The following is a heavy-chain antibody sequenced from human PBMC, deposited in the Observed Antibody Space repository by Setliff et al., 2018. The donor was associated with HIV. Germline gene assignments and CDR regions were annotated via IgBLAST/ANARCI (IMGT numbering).Heavy chain of an antibody. CDR1: GGSISSHY. D-gene: IGHD3-10*01. V-gene: IGHV4-59*11. Sequence: TSETLSLTCTVSGGSISSHYWSWIRRPPGKGLEWIGYIYYSGSTNYNPSLKSRATISVDTSKNQLSLKLSSVTAADTAVYYCARVRADYKFGSMDVWGKGTTVTVSS. CDR3: ARVRADYKFGSMDV. J-gene: IGHJ6*04. CDR2: IYYSGST.